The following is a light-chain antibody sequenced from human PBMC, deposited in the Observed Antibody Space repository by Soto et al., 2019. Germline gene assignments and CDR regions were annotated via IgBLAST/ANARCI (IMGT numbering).Light chain of an antibody. V-gene: IGLV2-23*01. CDR3: CSYAGSRV. J-gene: IGLJ3*02. CDR2: EGS. Sequence: QSALTQPASVSGSPGQSITISCTGTSSDVGSYNLVSWYQQHPGKAPKLMIYEGSKRPSGVSNRFSGSKSGNTASLTISGLQAEDEADYYCCSYAGSRVXGGGTKLTVL. CDR1: SSDVGSYNL.